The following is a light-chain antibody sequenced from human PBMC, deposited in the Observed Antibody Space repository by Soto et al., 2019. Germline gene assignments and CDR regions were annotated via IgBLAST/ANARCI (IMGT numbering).Light chain of an antibody. CDR1: RSDVGGYDF. V-gene: IGLV2-14*01. CDR2: DVS. Sequence: QSALTQPASVSGSPGQSITISCTGTRSDVGGYDFVSWYQQRPGKPPKLIIYDVSNRPSGVSNRFSGSKSGNTASLTISGRQAEGEADYYCTSYTRSDIGVFGGGTKLTVL. J-gene: IGLJ3*02. CDR3: TSYTRSDIGV.